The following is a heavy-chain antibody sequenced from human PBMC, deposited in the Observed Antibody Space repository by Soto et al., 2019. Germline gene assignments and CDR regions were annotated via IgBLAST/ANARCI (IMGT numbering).Heavy chain of an antibody. CDR3: ATFSGFFTISPFDA. D-gene: IGHD2-8*01. J-gene: IGHJ5*02. CDR1: GDSISSVNW. Sequence: QVHLQESGPGLVKPSETLSLTCGVSGDSISSVNWWSWVRQSPGKGLEWIGEIYHSGSTNYHPSLKSRVTLSADKSKNQFSLQLTSVTAAATAVYYCATFSGFFTISPFDAWGQGILVTVSS. CDR2: IYHSGST. V-gene: IGHV4-4*02.